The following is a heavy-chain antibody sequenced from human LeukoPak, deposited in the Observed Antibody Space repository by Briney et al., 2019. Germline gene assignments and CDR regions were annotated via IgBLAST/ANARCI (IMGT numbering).Heavy chain of an antibody. V-gene: IGHV3-21*01. CDR2: ISSSSSYI. CDR1: GFTFSSYS. D-gene: IGHD3-10*01. Sequence: GGSLRLSCAASGFTFSSYSMNWVRQAPGKGLEWVSSISSSSSYIYYADSVKGRFTISRDNPKNSLYLQMNSLRAEDTAVYYCASLSMVDDYYYGMDVWGQGTTVTVSS. J-gene: IGHJ6*02. CDR3: ASLSMVDDYYYGMDV.